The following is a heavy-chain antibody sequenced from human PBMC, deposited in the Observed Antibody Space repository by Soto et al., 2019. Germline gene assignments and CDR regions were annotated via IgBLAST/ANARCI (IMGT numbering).Heavy chain of an antibody. Sequence: QVQLVESGGGVVQPGRSLRLSCAASGFTFSNYAMYWVRQAPGKGLEWVAVILSDGKNKYYADSVKGRFTSSRDNSKNTLYLQMNNLRAEDTAVYYCSRPGCEGCTGCTVVGLRYGMAVWRQGTTVAVSS. J-gene: IGHJ6*02. D-gene: IGHD2-2*01. CDR3: SRPGCEGCTGCTVVGLRYGMAV. CDR1: GFTFSNYA. V-gene: IGHV3-30*04. CDR2: ILSDGKNK.